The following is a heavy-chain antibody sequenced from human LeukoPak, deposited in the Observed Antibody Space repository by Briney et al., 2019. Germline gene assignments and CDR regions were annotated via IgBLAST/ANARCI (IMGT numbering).Heavy chain of an antibody. CDR1: GFTFSSYA. J-gene: IGHJ4*02. CDR2: ISGSGGST. V-gene: IGHV3-23*01. CDR3: ANFPYSPHKFTGSYYYDSSGYQRPDY. Sequence: PGGSLRLSCAASGFTFSSYAMSWVRQAPGKGLEWVSAISGSGGSTYYADSVKGRFTISRDNSKNTLYLQMNSLRAEDTAVYYCANFPYSPHKFTGSYYYDSSGYQRPDYWGQGTLVTVSS. D-gene: IGHD3-22*01.